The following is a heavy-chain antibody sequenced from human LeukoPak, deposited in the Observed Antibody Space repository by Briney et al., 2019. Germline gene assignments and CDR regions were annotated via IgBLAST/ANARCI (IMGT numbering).Heavy chain of an antibody. CDR3: ARGNSPSKGNYYYGMDV. V-gene: IGHV1-69*04. CDR1: GGTFSSYA. Sequence: SVKVSCKASGGTFSSYAISWVRQAPGQGLEWMGRIIPILGIANYAQKFQGRVTITADKSTSTAYMELSSLRSEDTAVYYCARGNSPSKGNYYYGMDVWGQGTTVTVSS. CDR2: IIPILGIA. J-gene: IGHJ6*02. D-gene: IGHD2/OR15-2a*01.